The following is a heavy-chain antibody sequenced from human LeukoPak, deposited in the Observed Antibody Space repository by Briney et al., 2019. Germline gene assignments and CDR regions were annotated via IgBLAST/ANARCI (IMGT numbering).Heavy chain of an antibody. V-gene: IGHV4-59*08. D-gene: IGHD2-15*01. CDR1: GGSISSYY. CDR2: IYYSGST. J-gene: IGHJ6*02. CDR3: ARSVVVVAADYYYYGMDV. Sequence: KPSETLSLTCTVSGGSISSYYWSWIRQPPGKGLEWIGYIYYSGSTNYNPSLKSRVTISVDTSENQFSLKLSSVTAADTAVYYCARSVVVVAADYYYYGMDVWGQGTTVTVSS.